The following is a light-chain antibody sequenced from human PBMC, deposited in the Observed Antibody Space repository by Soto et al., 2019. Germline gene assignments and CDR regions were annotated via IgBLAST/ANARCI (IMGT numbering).Light chain of an antibody. J-gene: IGLJ1*01. CDR1: SSNIGSNY. Sequence: QSALTQPPSASGTPGQRVTISCSGSSSNIGSNYVYWYQQLPGTAPKLLIYRNNQRPSGVPDRFSSSKSGTSASLAISGLRSEDEADYYCAAWDDSLSGTYVFGTGTKVTVL. V-gene: IGLV1-47*01. CDR3: AAWDDSLSGTYV. CDR2: RNN.